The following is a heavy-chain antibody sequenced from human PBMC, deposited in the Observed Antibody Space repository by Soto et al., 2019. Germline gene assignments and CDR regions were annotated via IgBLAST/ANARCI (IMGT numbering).Heavy chain of an antibody. CDR3: AARYYDILTGYQIALHYCYYGMDV. CDR2: IIPIFGTA. V-gene: IGHV1-69*13. Sequence: SVKVSCKASGGTFSSYAISWVRQAPGQGLEWMGGIIPIFGTANYAQKFQGRVTITADESTSTAYMELSSLRSEDTAVYYCAARYYDILTGYQIALHYCYYGMDVWGQGTTVTVSS. D-gene: IGHD3-9*01. J-gene: IGHJ6*02. CDR1: GGTFSSYA.